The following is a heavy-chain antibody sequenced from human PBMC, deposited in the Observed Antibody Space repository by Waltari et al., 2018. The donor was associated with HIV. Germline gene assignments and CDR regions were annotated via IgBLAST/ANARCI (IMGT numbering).Heavy chain of an antibody. CDR2: IHSTGST. CDR3: ARGIFGGNPGY. Sequence: QLQLRESGPGLVKPLETVALNCSVSGGSITSYIWSWYRQPPAQGLEWIGYIHSTGSTNYSPSLKSRVTISVDTSKTFFSLQLNSVTAADTAIYYCARGIFGGNPGYWGRGTLITVSS. V-gene: IGHV4-59*01. D-gene: IGHD2-15*01. J-gene: IGHJ4*02. CDR1: GGSITSYI.